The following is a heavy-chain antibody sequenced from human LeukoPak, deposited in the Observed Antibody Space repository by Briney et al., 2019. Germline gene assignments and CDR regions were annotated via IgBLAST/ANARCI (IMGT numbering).Heavy chain of an antibody. V-gene: IGHV3-23*01. CDR3: AKETPTYYYDSSGSPFSYYYMDV. Sequence: GGSLRLSCAASGFTFSSYGMSWVRQAPGKGLEWVSAISGSGGSTYYADSVKGRFTISRDNSKNTLYLQMNSLRAEDTAVYYCAKETPTYYYDSSGSPFSYYYMDVWGKGTTVTISS. J-gene: IGHJ6*03. CDR1: GFTFSSYG. D-gene: IGHD3-22*01. CDR2: ISGSGGST.